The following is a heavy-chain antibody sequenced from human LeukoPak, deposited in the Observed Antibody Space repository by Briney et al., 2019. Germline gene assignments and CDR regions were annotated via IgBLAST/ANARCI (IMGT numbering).Heavy chain of an antibody. CDR1: GGSINCYN. CDR3: AGTYYGFWSCYYPHYYDYYMHV. D-gene: IGHD3-3*01. V-gene: IGHV4-59*01. CDR2: IYYGGTT. Sequence: PSATLSFTYAGSGGSINCYNWSGIQKPPGLGLVWSMNIYYGGTTNYNPSLNSLATISVDTSTNQFPLKLISVTAADTAVYYGAGTYYGFWSCYYPHYYDYYMHVLGKGTTVTVSS. J-gene: IGHJ6*03.